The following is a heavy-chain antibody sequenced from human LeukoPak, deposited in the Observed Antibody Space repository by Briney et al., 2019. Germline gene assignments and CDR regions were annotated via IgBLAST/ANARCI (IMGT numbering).Heavy chain of an antibody. V-gene: IGHV4-39*07. CDR3: ARDGYCSSTSCYDAFDI. CDR2: VYYSGRT. J-gene: IGHJ3*02. CDR1: GDSISSSGYY. D-gene: IGHD2-2*03. Sequence: PSETLSLTCTVSGDSISSSGYYWGWIRQPPGKGLEWIGSVYYSGRTYYNPSLKSRVTMSVDTSKNQFSLKVNSVTAADTAVYYCARDGYCSSTSCYDAFDIWGQGTMVTVSS.